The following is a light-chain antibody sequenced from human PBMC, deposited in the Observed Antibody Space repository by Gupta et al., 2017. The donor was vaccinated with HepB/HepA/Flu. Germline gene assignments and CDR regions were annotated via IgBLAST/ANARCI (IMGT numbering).Light chain of an antibody. J-gene: IGKJ1*01. CDR2: KVS. Sequence: DVVMTQSPLSMSVTIGQPASISCRSSQSLAHSDGNTYLSWFQQRPGQSPRRLIYKVSQRDSGIPDRFSGSGSGTDFTLKISRVEADDVGVYYCLQSIQWPRTFGQGTKVEIK. CDR3: LQSIQWPRT. CDR1: QSLAHSDGNTY. V-gene: IGKV2-30*02.